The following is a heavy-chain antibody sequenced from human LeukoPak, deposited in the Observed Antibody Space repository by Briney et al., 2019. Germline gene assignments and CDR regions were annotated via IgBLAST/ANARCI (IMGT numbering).Heavy chain of an antibody. V-gene: IGHV4-38-2*01. Sequence: PSETLSLTCAVSGYSINSGYCWGWIRPPPGKGLEWIGSIYHSGSTYYNPSLKSRVTISVDTSKNQFSLKLSSVTAADTAVYYCARVATTTNPPQQPFDYWGQGTLVTVSS. J-gene: IGHJ4*02. CDR2: IYHSGST. CDR1: GYSINSGYC. D-gene: IGHD5-12*01. CDR3: ARVATTTNPPQQPFDY.